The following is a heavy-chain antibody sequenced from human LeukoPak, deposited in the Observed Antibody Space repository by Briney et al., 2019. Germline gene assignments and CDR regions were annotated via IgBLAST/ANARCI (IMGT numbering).Heavy chain of an antibody. D-gene: IGHD6-25*01. CDR3: ARESLAASWFDP. CDR2: IYYRGNT. V-gene: IGHV4-39*07. J-gene: IGHJ5*02. Sequence: SETLSLTCTVSGGSISSSSYYWGWIRQPPGKGLEWIGSIYYRGNTYYNPSLKSRVTISVDTSKNQFSLKLSSVTAADTAVYYCARESLAASWFDPWGQGTLVTVSS. CDR1: GGSISSSSYY.